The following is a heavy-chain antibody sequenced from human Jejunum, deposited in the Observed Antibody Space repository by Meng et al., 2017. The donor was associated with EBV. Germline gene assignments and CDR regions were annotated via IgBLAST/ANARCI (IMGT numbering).Heavy chain of an antibody. J-gene: IGHJ4*02. CDR1: GFTFSCFA. CDR3: ARELSTVWGVRGYFDY. Sequence: VHLVESGGGVVQPARSLRLSCADSGFTFSCFAMHWVRQAPGKGLEWVAVISYDGSSKNYADSVKGRFTVSRDNSRNTLYVEMNSLRPEDTAVYFCARELSTVWGVRGYFDYWGQGTLVTVSS. CDR2: ISYDGSSK. D-gene: IGHD3-10*01. V-gene: IGHV3-30-3*01.